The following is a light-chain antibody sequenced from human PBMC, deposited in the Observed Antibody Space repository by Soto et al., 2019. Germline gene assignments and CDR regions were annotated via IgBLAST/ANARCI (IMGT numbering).Light chain of an antibody. CDR2: DVS. CDR1: SSDVGGYNY. J-gene: IGLJ2*01. V-gene: IGLV2-14*01. CDR3: SSYTSSNTLVV. Sequence: QSALTQPASASGSPGQSITISCTGTSSDVGGYNYVSWYQQHPGKAPKVMIYDVSNRPSGVSNRFSGSKSGNTASLTISGLQAEDEADYYCSSYTSSNTLVVFGGGTQLTVL.